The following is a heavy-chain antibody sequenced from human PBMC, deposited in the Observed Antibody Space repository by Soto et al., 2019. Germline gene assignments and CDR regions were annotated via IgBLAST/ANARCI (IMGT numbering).Heavy chain of an antibody. D-gene: IGHD3-3*01. CDR3: ARVPTSRSGYLDDYDMDV. CDR2: ISSRGGYI. CDR1: GCSFSQYR. J-gene: IGHJ6*02. Sequence: SVRLYCPTSGCSFSQYRMNCVRQAGWKWTEWVTYISSRGGYIYYAESVEGRFTISRDNAENSLYLQMSSLRVEDTAVYYCARVPTSRSGYLDDYDMDVWGQGTMVTDSS. V-gene: IGHV3-21*01.